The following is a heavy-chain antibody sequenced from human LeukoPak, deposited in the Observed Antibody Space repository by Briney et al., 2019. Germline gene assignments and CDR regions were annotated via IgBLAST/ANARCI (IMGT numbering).Heavy chain of an antibody. D-gene: IGHD2-2*01. CDR3: AREPVEGAPAPFDY. CDR1: GFTFSSYI. CDR2: ISSTGTI. V-gene: IGHV3-48*01. J-gene: IGHJ4*02. Sequence: GGSLRLSCAASGFTFSSYIMNWVRQAPGKGLERVSYISSTGTIYYADSVKGRFTISRDNSKNTLYLQMNNLRAEDTAVYYCAREPVEGAPAPFDYWGQGTLVTVSS.